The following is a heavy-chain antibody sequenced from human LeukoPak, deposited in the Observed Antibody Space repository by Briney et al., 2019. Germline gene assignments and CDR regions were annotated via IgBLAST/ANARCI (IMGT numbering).Heavy chain of an antibody. CDR1: GFIFSSYA. J-gene: IGHJ5*02. D-gene: IGHD3-3*01. CDR3: AKGWEFRVVIPAAVS. CDR2: ISGSGEST. Sequence: GGSLRLSCEGSGFIFSSYAMTWVRQAPGKGLQWVSSISGSGESTYYAHSMKGRFTISRDNSKNTLSLQMNSLRAEDTAVYFCAKGWEFRVVIPAAVSWGQGTLVTVSS. V-gene: IGHV3-23*01.